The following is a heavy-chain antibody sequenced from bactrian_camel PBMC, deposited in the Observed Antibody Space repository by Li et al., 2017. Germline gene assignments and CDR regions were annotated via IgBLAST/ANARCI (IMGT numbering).Heavy chain of an antibody. CDR3: AEGRGSRGEHCYSLNY. CDR2: IRPGATTT. J-gene: IGHJ4*01. Sequence: VQLVESGGGSVQAGGSLKLSCTVVGSASKSRWMGWFREAPGKEREGVASIRPGATTTAYASSVRGRFSISLDTAKNTVFLQMNSLKPEDTATYYCAEGRGSRGEHCYSLNYWGQGTQVTVS. CDR1: GSASKSRW. V-gene: IGHV3S1*01. D-gene: IGHD6*01.